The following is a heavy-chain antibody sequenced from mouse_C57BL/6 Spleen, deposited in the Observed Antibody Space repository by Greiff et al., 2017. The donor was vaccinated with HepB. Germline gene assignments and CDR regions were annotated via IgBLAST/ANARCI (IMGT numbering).Heavy chain of an antibody. CDR3: ARGYYYGSSSDAY. CDR1: GYTFTSYW. Sequence: QVQLKQPGAELVKPGASVKLSCKASGYTFTSYWMHWVKQRPGQGLEWIGMIHPNSGSTNYNEKFKSKATLTVDKSSSTAYMQLSSLTSEDSAVYYCARGYYYGSSSDAYWGQGTLVTVAA. D-gene: IGHD1-1*01. V-gene: IGHV1-64*01. J-gene: IGHJ3*01. CDR2: IHPNSGST.